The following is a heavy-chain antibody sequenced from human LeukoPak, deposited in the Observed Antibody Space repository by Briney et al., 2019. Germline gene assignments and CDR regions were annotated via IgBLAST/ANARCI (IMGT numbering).Heavy chain of an antibody. J-gene: IGHJ4*02. D-gene: IGHD4-17*01. CDR3: ARGGDYRFDY. Sequence: SETLSLTCAVYGGSFSGYYWSWIRQPPGKGLEWIGELNHSGSTNYNPSLKSRVTLSVDKSKNQLSLRLTSVTAADTAVYYCARGGDYRFDYWGQGTLVTVPS. V-gene: IGHV4-34*01. CDR2: LNHSGST. CDR1: GGSFSGYY.